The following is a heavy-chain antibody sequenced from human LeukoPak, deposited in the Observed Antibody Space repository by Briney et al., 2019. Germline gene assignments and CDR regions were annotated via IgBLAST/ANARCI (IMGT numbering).Heavy chain of an antibody. Sequence: GGSLRLSCAASGFTFSSYAMSWVRQAPGKGLEWVSAISGSGGSTYYADSVKGRFTISRDNSKNTLYLQMNSLRAEDTAVYYCAKDPEYYYDSSGYNWFDPWGRGTLVTVSS. D-gene: IGHD3-22*01. V-gene: IGHV3-23*01. CDR1: GFTFSSYA. CDR3: AKDPEYYYDSSGYNWFDP. CDR2: ISGSGGST. J-gene: IGHJ5*02.